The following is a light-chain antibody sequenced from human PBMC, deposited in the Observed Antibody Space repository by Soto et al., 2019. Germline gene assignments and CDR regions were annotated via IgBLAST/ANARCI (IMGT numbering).Light chain of an antibody. CDR3: QQYGGSPRT. CDR1: QSISNY. CDR2: AAS. V-gene: IGKV3-20*01. Sequence: EIVLTQSPGTLSLSPGKRATLFCRASQSISNYLAWYQQRPGQSPRLLIYAASSRATGVPDRFSGGGSATDFTLTVSRREPEDFAVYYCQQYGGSPRTFGQGTKLEIK. J-gene: IGKJ2*01.